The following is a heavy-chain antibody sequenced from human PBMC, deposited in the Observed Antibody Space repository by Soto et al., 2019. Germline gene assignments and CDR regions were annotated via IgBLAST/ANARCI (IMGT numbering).Heavy chain of an antibody. J-gene: IGHJ4*02. CDR3: ARPMNFYASSAFSF. D-gene: IGHD3-22*01. Sequence: GESLKISCQGSGYSFTNYWIAWVRQMPGKGLEWMGIIYPGHSDTRYSPSFQDQVTISADRSISTAYLQWTSLKASDSAMYYCARPMNFYASSAFSFWGQGTPVTVSS. V-gene: IGHV5-51*01. CDR2: IYPGHSDT. CDR1: GYSFTNYW.